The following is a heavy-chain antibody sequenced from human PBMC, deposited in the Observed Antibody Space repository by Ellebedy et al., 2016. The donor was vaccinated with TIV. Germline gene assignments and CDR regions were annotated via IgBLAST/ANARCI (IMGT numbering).Heavy chain of an antibody. CDR1: GFTFSSYW. D-gene: IGHD3-22*01. CDR3: AAPASIRDYYESIGDYHVFDH. Sequence: GESLKISCAASGFTFSSYWMNWVRQAPGKGLDWVSHIDTGSSGISYADSVQGRFTISRDNAKNSLYPQMNSLRDEDTAVYYCAAPASIRDYYESIGDYHVFDHWGQGSLISVSS. CDR2: IDTGSSGI. J-gene: IGHJ5*02. V-gene: IGHV3-48*02.